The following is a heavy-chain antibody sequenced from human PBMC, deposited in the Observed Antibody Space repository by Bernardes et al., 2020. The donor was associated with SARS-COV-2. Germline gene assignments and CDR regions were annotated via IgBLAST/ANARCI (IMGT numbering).Heavy chain of an antibody. J-gene: IGHJ5*02. CDR1: GGSISSYY. D-gene: IGHD2-21*02. V-gene: IGHV4-59*01. CDR3: ARARLAYCGGDWTIGGCWFDP. CDR2: IYYSGST. Sequence: SETLSLTCTVSGGSISSYYWSWIRQPPGKGLEWIGYIYYSGSTNYNPSLKSRVTISVDTSKNQFSLKLSSVTAADTAVYYCARARLAYCGGDWTIGGCWFDPWGQGTLVTVSS.